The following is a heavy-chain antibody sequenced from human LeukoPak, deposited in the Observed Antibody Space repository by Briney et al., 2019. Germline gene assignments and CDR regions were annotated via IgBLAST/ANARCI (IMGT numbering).Heavy chain of an antibody. D-gene: IGHD3-9*01. CDR2: INPNSGGT. Sequence: ASVKVSCKASGYTFTGYYMHWVRQAPGQGLEWMGWINPNSGGTNYAQKFQGRVTMTRDTSISTAYMELSRLRSDDTAVYYCARVSGTYYDILTGYPNWFDPWGQGTLVTASS. CDR1: GYTFTGYY. V-gene: IGHV1-2*02. J-gene: IGHJ5*02. CDR3: ARVSGTYYDILTGYPNWFDP.